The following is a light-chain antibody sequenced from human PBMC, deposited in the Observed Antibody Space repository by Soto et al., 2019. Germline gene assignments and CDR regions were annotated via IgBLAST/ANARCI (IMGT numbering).Light chain of an antibody. J-gene: IGKJ5*01. V-gene: IGKV3-11*01. CDR1: QTVGRF. CDR2: DAS. Sequence: DIGLTQSPATLSLSPGDRVTLSCRASQTVGRFFSWYQHSPGQGPRLLVYDASNRATGVPARFRGSGSETDITLTISSLEPEDFAVYYCQQRLHWPITFGQGTRLEIK. CDR3: QQRLHWPIT.